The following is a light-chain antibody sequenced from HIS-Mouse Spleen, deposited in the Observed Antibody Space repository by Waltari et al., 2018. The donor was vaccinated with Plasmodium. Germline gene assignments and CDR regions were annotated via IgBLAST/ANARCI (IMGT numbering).Light chain of an antibody. CDR3: QQYYSYLLT. V-gene: IGKV1-8*01. J-gene: IGKJ4*01. Sequence: AIRITPAPSSFSASTGARFTITCRESQGISSYFAWYQQKPGKAPKLLIYAASTLQSGVPSRFSGSGSGTDFTLTISCLQSEDFATYYCQQYYSYLLTLGGGTKVEIK. CDR1: QGISSY. CDR2: AAS.